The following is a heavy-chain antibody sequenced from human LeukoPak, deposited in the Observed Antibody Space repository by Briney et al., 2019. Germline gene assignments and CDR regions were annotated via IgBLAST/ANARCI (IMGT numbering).Heavy chain of an antibody. CDR3: VRAAFDI. CDR1: GFTLRTYW. Sequence: PGGTLGLSFAASGFTLRTYWRHWDRQAPGKGLVWVSHTNSDGSSTTYADSVKGRFTISRDNAKNTLYLQMNSLRAEDTAVYYCVRAAFDIWGQGTMVTVSS. J-gene: IGHJ3*02. V-gene: IGHV3-74*01. CDR2: TNSDGSST.